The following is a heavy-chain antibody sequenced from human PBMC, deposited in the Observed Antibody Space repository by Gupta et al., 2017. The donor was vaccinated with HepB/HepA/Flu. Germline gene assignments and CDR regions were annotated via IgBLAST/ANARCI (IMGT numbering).Heavy chain of an antibody. D-gene: IGHD5-18*01. CDR2: ISSSSSYI. V-gene: IGHV3-21*01. CDR1: GFTFSSYS. J-gene: IGHJ4*02. Sequence: EVQLVESGGGLVKPGGSLRLSCAASGFTFSSYSMNWVRQAQGKGLDWVSSISSSSSYIVYVDSVKGRFTSSRDNANNSLYLQMNSLRAEDTAVYYCARIGYVDTAMVTFRLFDYWGQGTLVTVSS. CDR3: ARIGYVDTAMVTFRLFDY.